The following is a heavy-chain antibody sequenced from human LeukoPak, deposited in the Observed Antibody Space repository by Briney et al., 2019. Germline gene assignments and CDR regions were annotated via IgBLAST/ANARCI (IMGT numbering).Heavy chain of an antibody. CDR3: ARLYGGKELGYYYMDV. D-gene: IGHD4-23*01. V-gene: IGHV3-21*01. CDR1: GFTFSSYS. Sequence: TGGSLRLSCAASGFTFSSYSMNWVRQAPGKGLEWVSSISSSSSYIYYADSVKGRFTISRDNAKNSLYLQMNSLRAEDTAVYYCARLYGGKELGYYYMDVWGKGTTVTISS. J-gene: IGHJ6*03. CDR2: ISSSSSYI.